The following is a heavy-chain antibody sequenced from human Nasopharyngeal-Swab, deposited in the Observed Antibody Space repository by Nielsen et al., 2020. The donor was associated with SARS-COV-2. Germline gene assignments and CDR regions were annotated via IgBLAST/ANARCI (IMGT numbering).Heavy chain of an antibody. D-gene: IGHD2-2*02. CDR1: GYTFTSYD. CDR3: ARAGEEVVVPDAIMGGTYYYYYYYMDV. V-gene: IGHV1-8*01. CDR2: MNPNSGNT. Sequence: ASVKVSCKASGYTFTSYDINWVRQATGQGLEWMGWMNPNSGNTDYAQKFQGRVTMTRNTSISTAYMELSSLGSEDPAVYYCARAGEEVVVPDAIMGGTYYYYYYYMDVWGKGTTVTVSS. J-gene: IGHJ6*03.